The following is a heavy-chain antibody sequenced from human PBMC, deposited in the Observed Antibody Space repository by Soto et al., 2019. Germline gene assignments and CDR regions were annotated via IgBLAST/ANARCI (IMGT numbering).Heavy chain of an antibody. J-gene: IGHJ4*02. CDR3: AKRLSSSWVFDY. Sequence: GGSLRLSCAASGFTFSSYGMHWVRQAPGKGLEWVAVISYDGSNKYYADSVKGRFTISRDNSKNTLYLQMNSLRAEDTAVYYCAKRLSSSWVFDYWGQGTLVTVSS. V-gene: IGHV3-30*18. CDR1: GFTFSSYG. D-gene: IGHD6-13*01. CDR2: ISYDGSNK.